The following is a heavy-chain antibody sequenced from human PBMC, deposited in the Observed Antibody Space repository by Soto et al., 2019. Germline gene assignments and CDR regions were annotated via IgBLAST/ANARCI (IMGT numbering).Heavy chain of an antibody. CDR2: IYYSGST. CDR1: GGSISSSSYY. D-gene: IGHD6-13*01. CDR3: ASMTRNGYSSSWRNDY. Sequence: SETLSLTCTVSGGSISSSSYYWGWIRQPPGKGLEWIGSIYYSGSTYYNPSLKSRVTISVDTSKNQFSLKLSSETAADTAVYYCASMTRNGYSSSWRNDYWGQGTLVTVSS. V-gene: IGHV4-39*01. J-gene: IGHJ4*02.